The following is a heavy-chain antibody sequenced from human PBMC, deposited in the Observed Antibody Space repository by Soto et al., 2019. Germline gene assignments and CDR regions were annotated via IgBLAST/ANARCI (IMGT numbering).Heavy chain of an antibody. D-gene: IGHD3-22*01. Sequence: QVQLQQWGAGLLKPSETLSLTCAVYGGSFSGYYWSWIRQPPGKGLEWIGEINHSGSTNYNPSLKSRVTISVDTSKHQFSLKLSSVTDADTAVYYCARGSNKINPTTYYYDSSGRPHPLFDYWGQGTLVTVSS. V-gene: IGHV4-34*01. CDR3: ARGSNKINPTTYYYDSSGRPHPLFDY. J-gene: IGHJ4*02. CDR2: INHSGST. CDR1: GGSFSGYY.